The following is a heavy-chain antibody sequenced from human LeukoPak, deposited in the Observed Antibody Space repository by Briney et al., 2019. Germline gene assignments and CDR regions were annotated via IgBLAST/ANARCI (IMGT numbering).Heavy chain of an antibody. Sequence: GGSLRLSCAASGFTFRDYYMSWIRQAPGKGLEWVSYISSSGSTIYYTDSVKGRFTISRDNAKNSLYLQMNSLTAEDTAVYYCARGYGSGWYVDYWGQGTLVTVSS. D-gene: IGHD6-19*01. V-gene: IGHV3-11*04. CDR1: GFTFRDYY. CDR3: ARGYGSGWYVDY. CDR2: ISSSGSTI. J-gene: IGHJ4*02.